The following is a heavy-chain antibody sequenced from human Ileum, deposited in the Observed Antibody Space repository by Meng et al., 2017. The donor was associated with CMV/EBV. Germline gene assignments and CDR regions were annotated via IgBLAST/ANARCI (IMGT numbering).Heavy chain of an antibody. CDR3: AKDTDGTAVVAYFDF. Sequence: CAASGCGFSACWVHWVRQAPGKGLEWVSVISDSGTSTYYADSVKGRFTISRDNLKNRLYLEMKSLRAEDTAVYYCAKDTDGTAVVAYFDFWGQGTLVTVS. CDR1: GCGFSACW. CDR2: ISDSGTST. V-gene: IGHV3-23*01. J-gene: IGHJ4*02. D-gene: IGHD5-18*01.